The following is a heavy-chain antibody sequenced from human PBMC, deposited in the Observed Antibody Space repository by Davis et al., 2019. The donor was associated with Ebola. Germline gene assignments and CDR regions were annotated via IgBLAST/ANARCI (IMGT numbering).Heavy chain of an antibody. CDR3: ARGFKDYYDTQYYYGMDV. D-gene: IGHD3-22*01. CDR2: ISSSSSTI. CDR1: GFTFSSYS. V-gene: IGHV3-48*04. J-gene: IGHJ6*02. Sequence: PGGSLRLSCAASGFTFSSYSMNWVRQAPGKGLEWVSYISSSSSTIYYADSVKGRFTISRDNAKNSLYLQMNSLRAEDTAVYYCARGFKDYYDTQYYYGMDVWGQGTTVTVSS.